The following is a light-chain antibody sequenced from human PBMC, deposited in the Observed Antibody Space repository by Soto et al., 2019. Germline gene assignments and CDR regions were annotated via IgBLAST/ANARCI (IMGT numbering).Light chain of an antibody. V-gene: IGLV1-44*01. J-gene: IGLJ2*01. Sequence: QSVLTQPPSTSGTPGQRVTMSCSGSNSNIGINTVYWYQQLPGTAPKLLIHSDNQRPSGVPDRFSASKSGTSASLAISGLQSEDEADYYCAAWDDSRSGLVVFGGGTKLTVL. CDR1: NSNIGINT. CDR3: AAWDDSRSGLVV. CDR2: SDN.